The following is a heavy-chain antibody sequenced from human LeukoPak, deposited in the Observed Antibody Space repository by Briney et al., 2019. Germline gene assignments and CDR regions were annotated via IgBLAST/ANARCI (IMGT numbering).Heavy chain of an antibody. CDR1: GFTFNTYI. Sequence: GGSLRLSCAASGFTFNTYIMSWVRQAPGKGLEWVSSISSSSNYIYNADSVKGRFTISRDNAKNSLFLQMNSLRAEDTAVYYCARAAPHGDYWGQGTLVTVSS. CDR2: ISSSSNYI. V-gene: IGHV3-21*01. CDR3: ARAAPHGDY. D-gene: IGHD6-13*01. J-gene: IGHJ4*02.